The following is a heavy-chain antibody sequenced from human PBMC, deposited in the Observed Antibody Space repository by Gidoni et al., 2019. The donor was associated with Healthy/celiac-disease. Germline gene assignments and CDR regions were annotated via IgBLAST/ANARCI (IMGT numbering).Heavy chain of an antibody. CDR3: ARGAHSSGWNDAFDI. D-gene: IGHD6-19*01. Sequence: QVQLVESGGSVVQPGRSLRLSCAASGFTFSRYAMHWVRQAPGKGLGWVAVISYDGSNKYYADSVKGRFTISRDNSKNTLYLQMNSLRAEDTAVYYCARGAHSSGWNDAFDIWGQGTMVTVSS. J-gene: IGHJ3*02. CDR1: GFTFSRYA. CDR2: ISYDGSNK. V-gene: IGHV3-30-3*01.